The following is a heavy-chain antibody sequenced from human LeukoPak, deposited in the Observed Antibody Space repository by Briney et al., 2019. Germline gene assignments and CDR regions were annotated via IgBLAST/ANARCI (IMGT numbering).Heavy chain of an antibody. V-gene: IGHV3-30*19. Sequence: GGSLRLSCAASGFTFSGYGMHWVRQAPGKRLEWVALILYDGSNQYYGDSVKGRFTISRDNSKNTLYLQMNSLRAEDTAVYYCARSQNVPYFDYWGQGTLVTVSS. CDR1: GFTFSGYG. CDR3: ARSQNVPYFDY. CDR2: ILYDGSNQ. D-gene: IGHD2/OR15-2a*01. J-gene: IGHJ4*02.